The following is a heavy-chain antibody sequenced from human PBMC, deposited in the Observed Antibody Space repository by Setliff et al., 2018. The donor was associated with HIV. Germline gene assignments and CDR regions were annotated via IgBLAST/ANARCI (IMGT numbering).Heavy chain of an antibody. CDR3: VRDITTCWDV. V-gene: IGHV3-53*01. J-gene: IGHJ6*02. CDR1: GFTVSDNY. CDR2: IYRDGAT. Sequence: GGSLRLSCAASGFTVSDNYMSWVRQAPGKGLEWVAVIYRDGATYYADSVKGRFTISRDNPKNMLYLQMNSLRGEDTAVYYCVRDITTCWDVWGQGTTVTVSS. D-gene: IGHD1-20*01.